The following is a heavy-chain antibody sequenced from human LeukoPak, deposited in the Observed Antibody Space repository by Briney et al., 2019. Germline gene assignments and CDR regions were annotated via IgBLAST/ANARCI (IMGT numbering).Heavy chain of an antibody. Sequence: GGSLRLSCAASGFTFSSYTMNWVRQAPGKGLEWLSYITGSSSTIYYADSVKGRFIISRDNYNSTVYLQMNSLRAEDTAVYYCATSTAGYCSGRICSPYYFHYGINVWGPGTTVVVSS. CDR2: ITGSSSTI. CDR1: GFTFSSYT. V-gene: IGHV3-48*01. J-gene: IGHJ6*01. D-gene: IGHD2-15*01. CDR3: ATSTAGYCSGRICSPYYFHYGINV.